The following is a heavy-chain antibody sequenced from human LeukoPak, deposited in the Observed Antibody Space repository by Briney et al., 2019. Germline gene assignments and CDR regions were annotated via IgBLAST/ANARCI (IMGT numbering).Heavy chain of an antibody. CDR3: AKDHITIFGVDTYLFDY. V-gene: IGHV3-23*01. CDR1: GFTFRSHA. Sequence: GGSLRLSCAASGFTFRSHAMSWVRQAPGKGLEWVSTIIGSGGSTYYADSVKGRFTISRDNSKNTLYLQMNSLRAEDTAVYYCAKDHITIFGVDTYLFDYWGQGTLVTVSS. CDR2: IIGSGGST. D-gene: IGHD3-3*01. J-gene: IGHJ4*02.